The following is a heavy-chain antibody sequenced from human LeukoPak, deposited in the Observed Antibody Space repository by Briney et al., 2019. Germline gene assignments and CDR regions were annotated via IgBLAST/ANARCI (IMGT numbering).Heavy chain of an antibody. CDR1: GFTFSSYA. D-gene: IGHD3-10*02. V-gene: IGHV3-30*04. J-gene: IGHJ4*02. CDR2: ISYDGSNK. CDR3: AREMFPIFDY. Sequence: GGSLRFSCAASGFTFSSYAMHWARQAPGKGLEWVAVISYDGSNKYYADSVKGRFTISRDNSKNTLYLQMNSLRAEDTAVYYCAREMFPIFDYWGQGTLVTVSS.